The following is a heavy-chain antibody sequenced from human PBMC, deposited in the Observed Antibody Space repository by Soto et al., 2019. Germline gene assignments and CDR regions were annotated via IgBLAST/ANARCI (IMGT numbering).Heavy chain of an antibody. CDR2: ISAYNGNT. D-gene: IGHD5-12*01. J-gene: IGHJ4*02. CDR3: ARYRGDIVATPGTY. Sequence: QVQLVQSGAEVKKPGASVKVSCKASGYTFTSYGLSWVRQAPGQGLEWMGWISAYNGNTNYAQKLQGRVTMTTDTSTSTAYMELRSLRSADTAVYCCARYRGDIVATPGTYWGQGTLVTVSS. CDR1: GYTFTSYG. V-gene: IGHV1-18*01.